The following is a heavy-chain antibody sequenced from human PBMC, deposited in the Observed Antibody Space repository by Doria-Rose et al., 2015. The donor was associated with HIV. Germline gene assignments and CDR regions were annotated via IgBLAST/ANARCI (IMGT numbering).Heavy chain of an antibody. Sequence: SGPVLVIPTETLTLTCTVSGVSLSSPGMGVSWIRQPPGKALEWLANILTDDERSYKTSLKSRLTICRGTSESQVVLTMTDMDPADTATYYCARIKSSRWYHKYYFDFWGQGALVIVSA. J-gene: IGHJ4*02. CDR2: ILTDDER. CDR3: ARIKSSRWYHKYYFDF. CDR1: GVSLSSPGMG. V-gene: IGHV2-26*01. D-gene: IGHD6-13*01.